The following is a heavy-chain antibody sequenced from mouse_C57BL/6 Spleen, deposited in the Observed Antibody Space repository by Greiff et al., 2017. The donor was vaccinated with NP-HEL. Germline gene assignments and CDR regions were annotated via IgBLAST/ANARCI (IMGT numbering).Heavy chain of an antibody. V-gene: IGHV5-17*01. D-gene: IGHD1-1*01. CDR3: ASPGSSYAMDY. CDR2: ISSGSSTI. J-gene: IGHJ4*01. CDR1: GFTFSDYG. Sequence: EVRLVESGGGLVKPGGSLKLSCAASGFTFSDYGMHWVRQAPEKGLEWVAYISSGSSTIYYADTVKGRFTISRDNAKNTLFLQMTSLRSEDTAMYYCASPGSSYAMDYWGQGTSVTVSS.